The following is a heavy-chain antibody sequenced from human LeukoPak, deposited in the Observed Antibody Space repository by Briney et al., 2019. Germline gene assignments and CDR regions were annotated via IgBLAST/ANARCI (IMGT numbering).Heavy chain of an antibody. D-gene: IGHD1-1*01. J-gene: IGHJ4*02. V-gene: IGHV1-18*01. CDR3: ARRQGTTLNFDY. CDR2: INAYNGNT. Sequence: ASVNVSCTASDYTFSTYGFSWVRQAPGQGLGWMGWINAYNGNTNYAQNLQGRVTMTTDTSTSTAYMELRSLRSDDTAVYYCARRQGTTLNFDYWGQGTLVTVSS. CDR1: DYTFSTYG.